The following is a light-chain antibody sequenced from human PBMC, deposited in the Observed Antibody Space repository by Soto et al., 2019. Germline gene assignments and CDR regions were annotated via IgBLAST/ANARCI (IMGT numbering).Light chain of an antibody. J-gene: IGLJ3*02. V-gene: IGLV1-47*01. CDR2: RNN. CDR1: SSNIGSNY. CDR3: AAWDDSLSGRGV. Sequence: QPVLTQPPSASGTPGQRVTISCSGSSSNIGSNYVYWYQQLPGTAPKLLIYRNNQRPSGVPDRFSGSKSGTSASLAISGRRSEDEAEYYCAAWDDSLSGRGVFGGGTKVTVL.